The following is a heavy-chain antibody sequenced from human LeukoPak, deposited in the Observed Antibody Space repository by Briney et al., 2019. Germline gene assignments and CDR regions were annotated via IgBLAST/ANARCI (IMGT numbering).Heavy chain of an antibody. V-gene: IGHV3-23*01. Sequence: GGSLRLSCAASGFTFSSYAMIWVRQAPGKGLEWVSAISGSGGSTYYADSVKGRFTISRDNSKNTLYLQMNSLRAEDTAVYYCAKGVGSSWYAFDYWGQGTLVTVSS. D-gene: IGHD6-13*01. CDR1: GFTFSSYA. CDR2: ISGSGGST. J-gene: IGHJ4*02. CDR3: AKGVGSSWYAFDY.